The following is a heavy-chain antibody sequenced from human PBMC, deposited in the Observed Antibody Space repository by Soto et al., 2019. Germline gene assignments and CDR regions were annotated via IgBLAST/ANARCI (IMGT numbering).Heavy chain of an antibody. J-gene: IGHJ6*02. Sequence: XGSLRLSCAASGFTFSSYSMNWVRQAPGNGLEWVSSISSSSSYIDYADSVKGRFTISRDNAKNSLYLQMNSLRAEDTAVYYCARDRGYDYVWRSYRSPGPPVGWGQGTTVTVSS. CDR2: ISSSSSYI. CDR3: ARDRGYDYVWRSYRSPGPPVG. V-gene: IGHV3-21*01. CDR1: GFTFSSYS. D-gene: IGHD3-16*02.